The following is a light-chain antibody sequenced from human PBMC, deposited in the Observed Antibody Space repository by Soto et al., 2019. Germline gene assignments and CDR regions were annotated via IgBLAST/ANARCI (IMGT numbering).Light chain of an antibody. CDR2: GAS. V-gene: IGKV1D-12*01. Sequence: DIQMSQSPSSVSASVGDRVSITCRASRGVSNWVAWYQQKSGKAPKLLIYGASSLQSGVPSRFSGSGSGTYFTLTISSLEPEDFATYFCQQANDFPFTFGPGTKVDV. CDR1: RGVSNW. CDR3: QQANDFPFT. J-gene: IGKJ3*01.